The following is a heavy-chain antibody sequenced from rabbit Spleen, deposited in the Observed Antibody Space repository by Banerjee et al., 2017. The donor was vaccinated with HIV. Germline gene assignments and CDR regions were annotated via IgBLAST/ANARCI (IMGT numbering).Heavy chain of an antibody. J-gene: IGHJ6*01. CDR2: IAGSSSGFT. CDR3: ARDTGTSFSSYGMDL. CDR1: GFSFSSSDY. V-gene: IGHV1S40*01. D-gene: IGHD7-1*01. Sequence: QSLEESGGGLVQPEGSLTLTCKASGFSFSSSDYICWVRQAPGKGLEWISCIAGSSSGFTYSATWATGRFTISKTSSTTVTLQMTSLTVADTATYFCARDTGTSFSSYGMDLWGPGHPGHRL.